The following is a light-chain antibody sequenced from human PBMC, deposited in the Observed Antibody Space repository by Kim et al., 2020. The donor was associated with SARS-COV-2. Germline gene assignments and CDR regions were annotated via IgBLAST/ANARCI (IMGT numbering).Light chain of an antibody. CDR1: ISDVGSYNY. J-gene: IGLJ1*01. CDR2: DVS. CDR3: CSYAGSSGYV. V-gene: IGLV2-11*03. Sequence: GQSVSISCTGTISDVGSYNYVSWYQQHPGKVPKLMIYDVSKRPSGVPDRFSGSKSGNTASLTISGLQAEDEADYYCCSYAGSSGYVFGTGTKVTVL.